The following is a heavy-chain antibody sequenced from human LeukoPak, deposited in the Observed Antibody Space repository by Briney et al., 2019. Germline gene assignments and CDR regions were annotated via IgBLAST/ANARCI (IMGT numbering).Heavy chain of an antibody. CDR1: GGSNGASINSPNW. CDR2: IFHSGST. V-gene: IGHV4-4*02. J-gene: IGHJ1*01. D-gene: IGHD3-22*01. CDR3: ASRPDDSSGPYFQH. Sequence: PSETLSLTCTVSGGSNGASINSPNWWSWVRQPPGKGLEWIGEIFHSGSTNYNPSLKSRVTMSVDKSKNRFSLKLSSVTAADTAVYYCASRPDDSSGPYFQHWGQGTLVTVSS.